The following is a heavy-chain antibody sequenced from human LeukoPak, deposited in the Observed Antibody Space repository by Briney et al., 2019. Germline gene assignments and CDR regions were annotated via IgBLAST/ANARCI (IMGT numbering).Heavy chain of an antibody. J-gene: IGHJ5*02. CDR2: LSDNT. Sequence: GGSLSLSCPASGFALSSIALGWVCQAQGKGRRWVSTLSDNTYYADSVRGRFSISGDSSEHTLYLQMNSLRAEDTAVYFCARSRGPGSHWFDPWGQGTLVTVSS. D-gene: IGHD3-10*01. CDR3: ARSRGPGSHWFDP. CDR1: GFALSSIA. V-gene: IGHV3-23*01.